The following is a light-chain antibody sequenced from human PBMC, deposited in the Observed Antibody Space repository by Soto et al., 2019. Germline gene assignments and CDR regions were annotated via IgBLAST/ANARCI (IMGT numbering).Light chain of an antibody. V-gene: IGKV3-15*01. CDR1: QSVASH. Sequence: ETMMTQSPATLSVSPGERVTLSCRASQSVASHFAWYQQRPGQAPRLLIYDASTRATGIPARFSGSGYGTEFTLAITALQSEDFAVYYCQQYNNWPLTFGPGTKVEIK. J-gene: IGKJ3*01. CDR2: DAS. CDR3: QQYNNWPLT.